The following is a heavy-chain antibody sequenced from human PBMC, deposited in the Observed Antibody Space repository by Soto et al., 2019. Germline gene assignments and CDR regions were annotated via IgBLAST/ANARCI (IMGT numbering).Heavy chain of an antibody. CDR2: ISGSGGST. V-gene: IGHV3-23*01. J-gene: IGHJ5*02. D-gene: IGHD2-21*01. Sequence: ASVKVSCAASGFTFSSYAMSWVRQAPGKGLEWVSAISGSGGSTYYADSVKGRFTISRDNSKNTLYLQMNSLRAEDTAVYYCARREERAKIAFDPGGQETLVTVS. CDR1: GFTFSSYA. CDR3: ARREERAKIAFDP.